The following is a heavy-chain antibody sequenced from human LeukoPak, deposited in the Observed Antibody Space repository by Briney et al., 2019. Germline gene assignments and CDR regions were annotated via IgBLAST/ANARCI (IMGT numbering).Heavy chain of an antibody. J-gene: IGHJ6*04. Sequence: GESLRLSCAASGFTFSSYEMNWVRQAPGKGLEWVSYISSSGSTIYYADSVKGRFTISRDNAKNSLYLQMNSLRAEDTAVYYCAELGITMIGGVWGKGTTVTISS. CDR1: GFTFSSYE. CDR2: ISSSGSTI. V-gene: IGHV3-48*03. D-gene: IGHD3-10*02. CDR3: AELGITMIGGV.